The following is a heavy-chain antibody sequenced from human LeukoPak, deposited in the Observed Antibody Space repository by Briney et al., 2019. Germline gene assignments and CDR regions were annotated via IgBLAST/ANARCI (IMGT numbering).Heavy chain of an antibody. CDR1: GGSISSYY. CDR2: IYYSGST. J-gene: IGHJ4*02. CDR3: ARGARGSYSY. Sequence: PSQTLSLTCTVSGGSISSYYWSWIRQPPGKGLEWIGYIYYSGSTNYNPSLKSRVTISVDTSKNQFSLKLSSVTAADTAVYYCARGARGSYSYWGQGTLVTVSS. V-gene: IGHV4-59*08. D-gene: IGHD1-26*01.